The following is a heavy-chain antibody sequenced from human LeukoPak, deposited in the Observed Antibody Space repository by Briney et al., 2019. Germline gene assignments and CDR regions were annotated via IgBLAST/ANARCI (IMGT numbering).Heavy chain of an antibody. J-gene: IGHJ4*02. CDR1: GYSFTSYW. CDR3: ARERSESFDY. CDR2: IYPGDSDT. Sequence: GASLKISCEVSGYSFTSYWIAWVRQMPGKGLEWMGIIYPGDSDTKYSPSFEGQVTISADKSINTAYLQWSSLKASDTAMYYCARERSESFDYWGQGTLVTVSS. D-gene: IGHD3-3*01. V-gene: IGHV5-51*01.